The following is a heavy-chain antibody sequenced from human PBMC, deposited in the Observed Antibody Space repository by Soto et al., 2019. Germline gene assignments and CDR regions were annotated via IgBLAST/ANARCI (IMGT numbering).Heavy chain of an antibody. CDR3: ARAVYDFWSGSAFAY. D-gene: IGHD3-3*01. V-gene: IGHV4-4*02. Sequence: SETLSLTCAVSGGSISSSNWWSWVRQPPGKGLEWIGEIYHSGSTNYNPSLKSRVTISVDKSKNQFSLKLSSVTAADTAVYYCARAVYDFWSGSAFAYWGQGTLVTVSS. CDR2: IYHSGST. J-gene: IGHJ4*02. CDR1: GGSISSSNW.